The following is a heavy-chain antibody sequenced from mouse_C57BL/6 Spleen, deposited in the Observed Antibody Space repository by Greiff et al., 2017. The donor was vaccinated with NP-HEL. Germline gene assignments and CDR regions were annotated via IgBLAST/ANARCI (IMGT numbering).Heavy chain of an antibody. V-gene: IGHV1-9*01. D-gene: IGHD1-3*01. CDR1: CYTFTGYW. J-gene: IGHJ3*01. CDR3: ALNFSWFAY. Sequence: QVQLQQSGAELMKPGASVKLSCKATCYTFTGYWIEWVKQRPGHGLEWIGEILPGSGSTNYTAKFQGKAPFTADTSSNTAYMQLSSLTTDDSAIYYCALNFSWFAYWGQGTLVTVSA. CDR2: ILPGSGST.